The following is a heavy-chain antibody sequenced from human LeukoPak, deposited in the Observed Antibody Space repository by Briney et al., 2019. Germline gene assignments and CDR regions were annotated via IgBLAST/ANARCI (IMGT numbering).Heavy chain of an antibody. Sequence: GGSLRLSCAASGFTFSSYSMNWVRQAPGKGLEWVSYISSSSSTIYYADSVKGRFTISRDNAKNSLYLQMNSLRAEDTAVYYCARVRSPSSSWYKPRTGAYYYYYMDVWGKGTTVTVSS. V-gene: IGHV3-48*01. J-gene: IGHJ6*03. CDR1: GFTFSSYS. D-gene: IGHD6-13*01. CDR3: ARVRSPSSSWYKPRTGAYYYYYMDV. CDR2: ISSSSSTI.